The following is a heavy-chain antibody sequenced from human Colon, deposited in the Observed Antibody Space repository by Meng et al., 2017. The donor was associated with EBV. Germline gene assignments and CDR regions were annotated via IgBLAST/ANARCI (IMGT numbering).Heavy chain of an antibody. V-gene: IGHV3-30*03. CDR1: GFSVSKYG. CDR3: ARDGIGWYPGDY. D-gene: IGHD6-19*01. CDR2: ISPNGI. J-gene: IGHJ4*02. Sequence: QVQLVESGXGVVQPGTSLRVSCVVSGFSVSKYGMHWVRQAPGKGLEWVALISPNGIWYANSVKGRFSVSGDNSKNTVYLQMKSLRGEDTALYYCARDGIGWYPGDYWGQGTLVTVSS.